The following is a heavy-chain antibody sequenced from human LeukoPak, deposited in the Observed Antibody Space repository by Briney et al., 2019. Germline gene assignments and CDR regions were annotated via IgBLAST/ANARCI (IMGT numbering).Heavy chain of an antibody. CDR2: ISYDGSNK. Sequence: PGRSLRLSCAASRFIFSSYGMHWVRQAPGKGLEWVAVISYDGSNKYYADSVKGRFTISRDNSKNTLYLQMNSLRAEDTAVYYCAKFLRWYSGFDYWGQGTLVTVSS. CDR3: AKFLRWYSGFDY. V-gene: IGHV3-30*18. J-gene: IGHJ4*02. D-gene: IGHD4-23*01. CDR1: RFIFSSYG.